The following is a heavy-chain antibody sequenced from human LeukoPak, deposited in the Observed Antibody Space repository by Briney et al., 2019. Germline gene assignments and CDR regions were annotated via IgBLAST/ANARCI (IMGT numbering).Heavy chain of an antibody. CDR3: ALIYIGSGSFAFDM. D-gene: IGHD3-10*01. V-gene: IGHV1-18*01. Sequence: AAVKVSCTASGYSFTSSGFTWVRQAPGQGLEWMGWTSAYTGNTNYAQKLQGRVTMTTVTSTTPAYMELRSLLSDGTALYYCALIYIGSGSFAFDMWGQETMVTVSS. CDR2: TSAYTGNT. CDR1: GYSFTSSG. J-gene: IGHJ3*02.